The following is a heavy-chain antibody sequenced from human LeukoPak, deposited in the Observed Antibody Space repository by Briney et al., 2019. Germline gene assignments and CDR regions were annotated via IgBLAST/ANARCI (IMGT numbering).Heavy chain of an antibody. Sequence: EGSLRLSCAASGFTFSSYDMHWVRQAPGRGLEWVSAIGIAGDTYYPDSVKGRFTISRENAKYSMYLQMNSLKDGDTAVYYCIRGGIQVSGIDAFDIWGQGTMVTVSS. D-gene: IGHD5/OR15-5a*01. CDR3: IRGGIQVSGIDAFDI. J-gene: IGHJ3*02. V-gene: IGHV3-13*01. CDR1: GFTFSSYD. CDR2: IGIAGDT.